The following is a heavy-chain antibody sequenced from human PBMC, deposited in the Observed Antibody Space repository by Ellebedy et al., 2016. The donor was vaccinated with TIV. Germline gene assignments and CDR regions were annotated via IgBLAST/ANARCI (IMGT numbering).Heavy chain of an antibody. V-gene: IGHV4-61*02. J-gene: IGHJ4*02. Sequence: SETLSLTXTVSGDSINNNDYYWSWIRQPAGKGLEWIGRIYSSGNTNYNPSLRSRVTMSLDTSKNQISLKVSSVTAADTAGHYCATVGLGVAGSIDYWGQGTPVTVSS. CDR3: ATVGLGVAGSIDY. CDR2: IYSSGNT. D-gene: IGHD6-19*01. CDR1: GDSINNNDYY.